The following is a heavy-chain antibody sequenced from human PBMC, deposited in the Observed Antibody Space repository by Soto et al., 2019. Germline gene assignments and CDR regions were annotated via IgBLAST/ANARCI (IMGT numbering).Heavy chain of an antibody. CDR3: ARELKTESRAYLSFVS. J-gene: IGHJ4*02. CDR2: VSTNDDRT. Sequence: SSVKVSCKTSGYIFTAYGLAWLRQAPGQRPEWMGWVSTNDDRTNYAQKFQGRVTMTTDRSTTTTSMELRSLRPDDTAVYYCARELKTESRAYLSFVSWGQVPLVTVSS. D-gene: IGHD3-22*01. CDR1: GYIFTAYG. V-gene: IGHV1-18*01.